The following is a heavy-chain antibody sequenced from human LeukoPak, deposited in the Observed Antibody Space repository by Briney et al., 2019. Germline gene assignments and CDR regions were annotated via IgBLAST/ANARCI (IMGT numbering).Heavy chain of an antibody. CDR1: GYTFSNYW. D-gene: IGHD5-12*01. Sequence: GESLKTSCKASGYTFSNYWIGWVRQMPGKGLEWMGIIYPGDSDTRYSPSFQGQVTISADKSISTAYLQWSSLKASDTAMYYCARLGGGYDHYYYYYMDVWGKGTTVTVSS. CDR2: IYPGDSDT. CDR3: ARLGGGYDHYYYYYMDV. V-gene: IGHV5-51*01. J-gene: IGHJ6*03.